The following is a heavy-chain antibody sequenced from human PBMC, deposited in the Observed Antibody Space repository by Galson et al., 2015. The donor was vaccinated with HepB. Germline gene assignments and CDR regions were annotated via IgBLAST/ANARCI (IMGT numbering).Heavy chain of an antibody. CDR3: AKDVSSSAVWYFDL. D-gene: IGHD6-6*01. CDR2: IGGIIHST. CDR1: GFNFSNYA. J-gene: IGHJ2*01. Sequence: SLRLSCAASGFNFSNYAMSWVRQAPGKGLEWVSGIGGIIHSTYYADSVKGRFTISRDESKNTLYLEMNSLRAEDTAVFYCAKDVSSSAVWYFDLWGRGTLVSVSS. V-gene: IGHV3-23*01.